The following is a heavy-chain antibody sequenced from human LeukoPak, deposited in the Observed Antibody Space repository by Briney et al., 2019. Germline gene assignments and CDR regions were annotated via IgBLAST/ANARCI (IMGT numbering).Heavy chain of an antibody. Sequence: SVKVSCKASGGTFSSYAISWVRQAPGQGLEWMGGIIPIFGTANYAQKFQGRVTMTTDTSTSTAYMELRSLRSDDTAVYYCARDTYSSGWYEYWGQGTLVTVSP. V-gene: IGHV1-69*05. CDR1: GGTFSSYA. J-gene: IGHJ4*02. CDR2: IIPIFGTA. D-gene: IGHD6-19*01. CDR3: ARDTYSSGWYEY.